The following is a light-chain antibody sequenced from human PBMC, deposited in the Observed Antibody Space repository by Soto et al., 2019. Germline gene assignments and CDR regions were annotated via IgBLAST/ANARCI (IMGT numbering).Light chain of an antibody. J-gene: IGKJ1*01. V-gene: IGKV1-5*01. CDR3: QRYQPYSRT. CDR1: QSINTW. CDR2: DGS. Sequence: DIQMTQSPSTVSASVGDRITITCRASQSINTWLAWYRQRPGEAPQLLIYDGSTLAMGVPSRFSGSGSGTDYTLSISRLKPFDFATTYYQRYQPYSRTFGQGTNVEVK.